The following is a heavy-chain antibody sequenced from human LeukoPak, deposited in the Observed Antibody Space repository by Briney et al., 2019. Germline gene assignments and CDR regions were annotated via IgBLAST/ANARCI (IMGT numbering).Heavy chain of an antibody. CDR1: GGSISGYY. J-gene: IGHJ4*02. CDR3: ARRGHYYDVSGYYYFDY. D-gene: IGHD3-22*01. V-gene: IGHV4-59*08. Sequence: SETLSLTCTVSGGSISGYYWSWIRQPPGKGLEWIGSIYYSGATNYNPSLRSRVAISVDTSKNQFSLNLSSVTAADTAAYYCARRGHYYDVSGYYYFDYWGQGTLATVSS. CDR2: IYYSGAT.